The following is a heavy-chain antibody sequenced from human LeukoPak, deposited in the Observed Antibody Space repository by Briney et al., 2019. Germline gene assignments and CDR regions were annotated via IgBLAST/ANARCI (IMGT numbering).Heavy chain of an antibody. D-gene: IGHD5-24*01. Sequence: PGGSPRLSCAASGFTFSTYWMSWVRQAPGKRLEWVANIKQDGSEKYYVDSVKGRFTISKDNAKNSLYLQMNSLRAEDTAMYYCARRGWLQQFDYWGEGTRVTVSS. CDR3: ARRGWLQQFDY. CDR2: IKQDGSEK. J-gene: IGHJ4*02. V-gene: IGHV3-7*01. CDR1: GFTFSTYW.